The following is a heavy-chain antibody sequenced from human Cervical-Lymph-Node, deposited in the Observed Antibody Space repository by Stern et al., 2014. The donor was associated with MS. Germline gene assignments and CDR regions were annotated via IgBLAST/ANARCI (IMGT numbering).Heavy chain of an antibody. CDR2: IYPADSDT. V-gene: IGHV5-51*03. D-gene: IGHD6-19*01. Sequence: EVQLVESGAEVKKPGESLKISCKDSGYSFGSYWIAWVRQKPGKGLEWMGIIYPADSDTRYSPSFQGQVTISADKSINTAYLQWFSLKASDTAMYYCARRPLRSSGWYSFDIWGQGTMITVPS. J-gene: IGHJ3*02. CDR1: GYSFGSYW. CDR3: ARRPLRSSGWYSFDI.